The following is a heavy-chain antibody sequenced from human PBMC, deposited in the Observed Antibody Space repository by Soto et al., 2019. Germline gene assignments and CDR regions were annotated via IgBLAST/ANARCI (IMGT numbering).Heavy chain of an antibody. CDR3: ARVGPISGMDV. V-gene: IGHV3-74*01. J-gene: IGHJ6*02. Sequence: PGGSLRLSCAASGFTFSSYWMHWVRQAPGKGLVWVSRINSDGSSTSYADSVKGRFAISRGNAKNTLYLQMNSLRAEDTAVYYCARVGPISGMDVWGQGTTVTVSS. CDR2: INSDGSST. CDR1: GFTFSSYW. D-gene: IGHD3-3*02.